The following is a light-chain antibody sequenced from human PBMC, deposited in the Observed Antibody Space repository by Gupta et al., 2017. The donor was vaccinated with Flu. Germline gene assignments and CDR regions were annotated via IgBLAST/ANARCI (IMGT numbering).Light chain of an antibody. V-gene: IGKV1-5*03. CDR2: KAS. J-gene: IGKJ2*01. CDR3: QHYDSYPYT. CDR1: QNIDSW. Sequence: GDRVTISCRASQNIDSWLAWFQQKPGRAPKLLISKASILEDGVPTRFAGSGSGTQFSLTITNIQADDFASYYCQHYDSYPYTFGHGTKLKI.